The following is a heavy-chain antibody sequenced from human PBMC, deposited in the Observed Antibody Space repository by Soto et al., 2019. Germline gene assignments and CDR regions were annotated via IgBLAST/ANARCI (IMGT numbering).Heavy chain of an antibody. CDR2: INVYNGNT. V-gene: IGHV1-18*01. Sequence: ASGKVSCKASGYTFTNYGISWVRQAPGQGREWMGWINVYNGNTKYAQKVQGRVTTPTDTSTSTAYMELRSLRSDDTAVYYCASGAGSGRYHNKYNWFAPWGQGTLVTVAS. CDR1: GYTFTNYG. CDR3: ASGAGSGRYHNKYNWFAP. J-gene: IGHJ5*02. D-gene: IGHD3-10*01.